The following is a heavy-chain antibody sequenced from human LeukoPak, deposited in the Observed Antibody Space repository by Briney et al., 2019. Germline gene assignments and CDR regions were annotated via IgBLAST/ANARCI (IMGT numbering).Heavy chain of an antibody. CDR3: ARGWDAGYCSSTSCPLDY. Sequence: SQTLSLTCTVSGGSISSGDYYWGRIRERRGKGLEWIGYIYYSGSTYYNPSLKSRVTISVDTSKNQFSLKLSSVTAADTAVYYCARGWDAGYCSSTSCPLDYRGQGTRVTVSS. J-gene: IGHJ4*01. D-gene: IGHD2-2*01. CDR2: IYYSGST. CDR1: GGSISSGDYY. V-gene: IGHV4-30-4*01.